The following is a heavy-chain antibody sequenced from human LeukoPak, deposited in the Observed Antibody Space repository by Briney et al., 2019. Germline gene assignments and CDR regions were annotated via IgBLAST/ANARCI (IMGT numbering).Heavy chain of an antibody. CDR3: ARGEPSPYNYYYYYMDV. CDR2: IILIFGTA. V-gene: IGHV1-69*05. CDR1: GGTFSSYA. D-gene: IGHD1-14*01. J-gene: IGHJ6*03. Sequence: GASVKVSCKASGGTFSSYAISWVRQAPGQGLEWMGGIILIFGTANYAQKFQGRVTITTDESTSTAYMELSSLRSEDAAVYYCARGEPSPYNYYYYYMDVWGKGTTVTVSS.